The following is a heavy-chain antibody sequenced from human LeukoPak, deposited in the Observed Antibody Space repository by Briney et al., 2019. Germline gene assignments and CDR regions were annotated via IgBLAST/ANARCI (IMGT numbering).Heavy chain of an antibody. CDR3: AKGRGDPYDAFDM. J-gene: IGHJ3*02. CDR2: ISASGGSA. V-gene: IGHV3-23*01. D-gene: IGHD4-17*01. Sequence: GGSLRLSCAASGFTFSTYGMSWVRQAPGKGLDWVSVISASGGSAYYTDSVKGRFTISRDNSKNTLFLQMNSLRADDTAIYYCAKGRGDPYDAFDMWGQGTLVTVSS. CDR1: GFTFSTYG.